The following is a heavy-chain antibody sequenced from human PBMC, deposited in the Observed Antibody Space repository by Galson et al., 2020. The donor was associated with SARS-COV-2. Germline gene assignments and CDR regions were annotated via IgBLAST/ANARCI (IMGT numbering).Heavy chain of an antibody. J-gene: IGHJ4*02. D-gene: IGHD4-17*01. V-gene: IGHV1-18*01. CDR3: ALGVTTYPPRFDY. CDR1: GYTFTSYG. CDR2: ISAHNGNT. Sequence: ASVKVSCKASGYTFTSYGISRVRQAPGQGLEWMGWISAHNGNTNSAQKPHGRVTMTTDTSTSTAYMELRGLRSDDTAVYYRALGVTTYPPRFDYWGQGTLVTVSS.